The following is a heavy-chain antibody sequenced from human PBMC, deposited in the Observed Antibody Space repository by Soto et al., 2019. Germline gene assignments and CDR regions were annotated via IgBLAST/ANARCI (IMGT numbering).Heavy chain of an antibody. J-gene: IGHJ6*02. CDR2: IYYSGST. D-gene: IGHD3-3*01. Sequence: SVTLSRTCTFAGCSISSSSYYLGWIRQPPGKGPEWIGSIYYSGSTYYNPSLKSRVTISVDTSKNQFSLKLSSVTAADTAVYYCASTYYDFWSGYSWAYYGMDVWGQGNTVTVSS. V-gene: IGHV4-39*07. CDR3: ASTYYDFWSGYSWAYYGMDV. CDR1: GCSISSSSYY.